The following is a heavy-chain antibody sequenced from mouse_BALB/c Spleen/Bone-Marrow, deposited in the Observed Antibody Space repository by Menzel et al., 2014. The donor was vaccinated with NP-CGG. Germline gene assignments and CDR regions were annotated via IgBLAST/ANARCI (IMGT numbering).Heavy chain of an antibody. CDR1: GYTFTEYT. CDR3: AREEAFDYVIAY. Sequence: EVKLQESGPELVTPGASVKISCKTSGYTFTEYTMHWVKQSHGKSLEWIGGFNPNNGGTSYNQKFKGKATLTVDKSSSTAYMELRSLTSEDSAVYYCAREEAFDYVIAYWGQGTLVTVSA. J-gene: IGHJ3*01. V-gene: IGHV1-18*01. CDR2: FNPNNGGT. D-gene: IGHD2-4*01.